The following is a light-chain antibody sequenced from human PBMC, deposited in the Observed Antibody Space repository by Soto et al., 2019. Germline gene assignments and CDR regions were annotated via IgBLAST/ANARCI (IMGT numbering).Light chain of an antibody. Sequence: QSVLTQPASVSGSPGQSITISCTGISSDVGNYNLVSWYQHHPGKAPKVMIYEGTKRPSGVSNRFSGSKSGNTASLTISGLQPEDEADYYCCSYAGISNFYVFGTGTKVTVL. J-gene: IGLJ1*01. CDR3: CSYAGISNFYV. CDR2: EGT. V-gene: IGLV2-23*01. CDR1: SSDVGNYNL.